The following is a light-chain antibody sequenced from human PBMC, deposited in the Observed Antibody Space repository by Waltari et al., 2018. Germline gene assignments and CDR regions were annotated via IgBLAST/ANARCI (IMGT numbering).Light chain of an antibody. CDR2: AAP. V-gene: IGKV1-39*01. Sequence: DIQMTQSPPSLAASVGDGVTIPCRASQTIRSYLNWYQEKRGKAPKLLISAAPRLQSGVPSRFNASGFGTDFTLTISSLHPEDFAIYYCQQSYMTPRTFGRGTKVEV. CDR3: QQSYMTPRT. J-gene: IGKJ1*01. CDR1: QTIRSY.